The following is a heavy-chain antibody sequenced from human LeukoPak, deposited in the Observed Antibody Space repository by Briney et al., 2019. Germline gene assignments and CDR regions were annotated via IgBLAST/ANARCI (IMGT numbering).Heavy chain of an antibody. D-gene: IGHD4-17*01. Sequence: PSETLSLTCTVSGDSISDYYWSWIRQPPGKGLEWIAYIYYSGITNYNPSLKSRVTISVDTSKNQFSLKLSSVTAADTAVYYCARDQYGDYDFDYWGQGTLVTVSS. CDR3: ARDQYGDYDFDY. V-gene: IGHV4-59*01. CDR1: GDSISDYY. J-gene: IGHJ4*02. CDR2: IYYSGIT.